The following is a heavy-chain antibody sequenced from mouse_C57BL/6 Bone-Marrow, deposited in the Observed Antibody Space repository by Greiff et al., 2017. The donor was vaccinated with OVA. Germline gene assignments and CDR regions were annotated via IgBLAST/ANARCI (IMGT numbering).Heavy chain of an antibody. D-gene: IGHD1-1*01. Sequence: EVKLMESGGGLVQPGGSLKLSCAASGFTFSDYYMYWVRQTPEKRLEWVAYISNGGGSTYYPDTVKGRFTISRDNAKNTLYLQMSRLKSEDTAMYYCAKGGIYYYGSPYFDYWGQGTTLTVSS. V-gene: IGHV5-12*01. CDR2: ISNGGGST. CDR1: GFTFSDYY. J-gene: IGHJ2*01. CDR3: AKGGIYYYGSPYFDY.